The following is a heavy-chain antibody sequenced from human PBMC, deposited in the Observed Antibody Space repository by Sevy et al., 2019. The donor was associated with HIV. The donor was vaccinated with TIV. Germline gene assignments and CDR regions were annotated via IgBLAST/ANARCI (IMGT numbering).Heavy chain of an antibody. CDR3: ARQYYGSGSYYTSFFDY. CDR2: TYPGDSDT. D-gene: IGHD3-10*01. V-gene: IGHV5-51*01. CDR1: GYRFTSYW. J-gene: IGHJ4*02. Sequence: GESLKISCKASGYRFTSYWIGWVRQMPGKGLEWMGITYPGDSDTRYSPSFQGQVTISADKSISTAYLQWSSLKASDTAMCYCARQYYGSGSYYTSFFDYCGQGTLVTVSS.